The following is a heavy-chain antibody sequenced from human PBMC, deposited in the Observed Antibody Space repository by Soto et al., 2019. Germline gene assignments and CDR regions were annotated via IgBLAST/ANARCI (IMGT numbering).Heavy chain of an antibody. CDR3: ATLGPAKTDFDY. V-gene: IGHV4-39*02. CDR1: GGSISSPTYY. D-gene: IGHD7-27*01. J-gene: IGHJ4*02. CDR2: IYHSGNT. Sequence: PSETLSLTCTVSGGSISSPTYYWGWIRQPPGKGLEWIGSIYHSGNTYYNASLKSRVSISVDTSKNHFSLKLTSVTAADTAVYYCATLGPAKTDFDYWGQGTLVTVSS.